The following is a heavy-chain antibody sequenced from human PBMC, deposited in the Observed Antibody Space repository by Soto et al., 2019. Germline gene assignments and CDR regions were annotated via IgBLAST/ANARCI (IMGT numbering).Heavy chain of an antibody. D-gene: IGHD3-10*01. CDR3: AKQRAGYGSGSDTFYFDF. CDR2: LSGSGGTT. Sequence: VGSLRLSCSTSGFTFSTYAMNWVRQAPGKGLEWVSALSGSGGTTYYADSVRGRFTISRDNSKNTLFLQMSSLRAEDTALYYCAKQRAGYGSGSDTFYFDFWGQGTLVTVSS. V-gene: IGHV3-23*01. CDR1: GFTFSTYA. J-gene: IGHJ4*02.